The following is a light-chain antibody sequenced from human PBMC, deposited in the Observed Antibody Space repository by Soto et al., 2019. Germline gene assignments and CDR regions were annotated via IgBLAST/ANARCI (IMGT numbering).Light chain of an antibody. CDR2: INNDGSH. CDR3: QTWGTGPWV. CDR1: SGHNSYA. J-gene: IGLJ3*02. V-gene: IGLV4-69*02. Sequence: QPVLTQSPSVSASLGASVKLTCTLSSGHNSYAIAWHQQQPEKGPRYVMKINNDGSHIKGDGIPDRFSGSSSGAERYLTISSLQSEDEADYYCQTWGTGPWVFGGGTKLTVL.